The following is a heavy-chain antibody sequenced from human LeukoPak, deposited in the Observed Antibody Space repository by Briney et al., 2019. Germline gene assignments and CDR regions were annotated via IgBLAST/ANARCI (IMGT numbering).Heavy chain of an antibody. V-gene: IGHV3-21*04. J-gene: IGHJ4*02. CDR2: ISSSSSYI. CDR1: GFTFDDYA. Sequence: GGSLRLSCAASGFTFDDYAMHWVRQAPGKGLEWVSSISSSSSYIYYADSVKGRFTISSDNAKNSLYLQMNSLRAEDTAVYYCARDEDYYGSLHQDFDYWGQGTLVTVSS. D-gene: IGHD3-10*01. CDR3: ARDEDYYGSLHQDFDY.